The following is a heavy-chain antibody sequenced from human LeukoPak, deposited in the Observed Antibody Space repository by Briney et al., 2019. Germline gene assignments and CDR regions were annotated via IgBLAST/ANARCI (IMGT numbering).Heavy chain of an antibody. CDR2: IYSGGST. Sequence: GESLRLSCAASGFTVSSNYMSWVRQAPGKGLEWGSIIYSGGSTYYADSVKGRFTISRDNSKNTLYLQMNSLRAEDTAVYYCARGDGVPAAIGVYDYVWGSYNPYYFGYWGQGTLVTVSS. CDR3: ARGDGVPAAIGVYDYVWGSYNPYYFGY. J-gene: IGHJ4*02. D-gene: IGHD3-16*01. CDR1: GFTVSSNY. V-gene: IGHV3-53*01.